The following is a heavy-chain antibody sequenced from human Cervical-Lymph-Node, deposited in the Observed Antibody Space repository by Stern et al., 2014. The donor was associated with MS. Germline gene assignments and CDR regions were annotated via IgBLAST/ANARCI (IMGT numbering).Heavy chain of an antibody. D-gene: IGHD4-17*01. CDR3: AREGHYGADYYYYGMDV. Sequence: QVQLQESGPGLVKPSQTMSLTCTVSGGSISSGSYYWSWIRQPAGKGLEWIGRIYTSGSTNYNPSLKSRVTISADTSQNQFSLKRSLVTAADTAVYYCAREGHYGADYYYYGMDVWGQGTTVTVSS. V-gene: IGHV4-61*02. J-gene: IGHJ6*02. CDR1: GGSISSGSYY. CDR2: IYTSGST.